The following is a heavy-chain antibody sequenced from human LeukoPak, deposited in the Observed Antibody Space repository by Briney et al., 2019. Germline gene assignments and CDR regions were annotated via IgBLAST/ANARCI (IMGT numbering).Heavy chain of an antibody. J-gene: IGHJ6*03. CDR3: ATVSLVVPGSGHNSPRYYYYYMDV. CDR2: FDPEDGET. D-gene: IGHD3-10*01. V-gene: IGHV1-24*01. CDR1: GYTLTELS. Sequence: ASVKVSCKVSGYTLTELSMHWVRQAPGKGLEWMGGFDPEDGETIYAQKFQGRVTMTEDTSTDTAYMELSSLRSEDTAVYYCATVSLVVPGSGHNSPRYYYYYMDVWGKGTTVTISS.